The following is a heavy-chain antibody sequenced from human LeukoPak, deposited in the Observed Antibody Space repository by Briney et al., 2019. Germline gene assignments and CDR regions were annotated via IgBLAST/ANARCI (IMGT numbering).Heavy chain of an antibody. D-gene: IGHD4-17*01. Sequence: AGGSLRLSCAASGFTFSSYGMHWVRQAPGKGLEWVAVISYDGSNKYYADSVKGRFTISRDSSKNTLYLQMNSLRAEDTAVYYCTKDEAVTPTTAWSVYYFNYWGQGTLVTVSS. CDR2: ISYDGSNK. J-gene: IGHJ4*02. CDR1: GFTFSSYG. V-gene: IGHV3-30*18. CDR3: TKDEAVTPTTAWSVYYFNY.